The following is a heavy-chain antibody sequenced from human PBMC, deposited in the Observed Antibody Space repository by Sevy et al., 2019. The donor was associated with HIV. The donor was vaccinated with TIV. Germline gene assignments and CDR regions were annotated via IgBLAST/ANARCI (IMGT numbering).Heavy chain of an antibody. CDR1: GSTLTRLA. CDR2: FDPEDGET. J-gene: IGHJ4*02. V-gene: IGHV1-24*01. Sequence: ASVKVSCKVSGSTLTRLAIHWVRQAHGKGPEWMGSFDPEDGETIYSQKFQGRVTMTEDTSTDTGYMELSSLRSEDTAVYYCATTKDYYDSSGSPFDDWGQGTLVTVSS. CDR3: ATTKDYYDSSGSPFDD. D-gene: IGHD3-22*01.